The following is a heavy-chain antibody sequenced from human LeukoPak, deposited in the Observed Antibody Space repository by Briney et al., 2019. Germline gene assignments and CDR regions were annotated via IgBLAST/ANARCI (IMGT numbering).Heavy chain of an antibody. J-gene: IGHJ4*02. CDR1: GYTFTSYD. CDR2: MNPNSGNT. CDR3: ARRGSNYYDSSGYLSFDY. Sequence: GASVKVSCKASGYTFTSYDINWVRQATGQGLEWMGWMNPNSGNTGYAQKFQGRVTMTRNTSISTAYMELSSLRSEDTAVYYCARRGSNYYDSSGYLSFDYWCQGTLVTVSS. V-gene: IGHV1-8*01. D-gene: IGHD3-22*01.